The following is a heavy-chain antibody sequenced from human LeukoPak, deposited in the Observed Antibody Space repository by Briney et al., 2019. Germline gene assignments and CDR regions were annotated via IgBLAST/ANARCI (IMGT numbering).Heavy chain of an antibody. CDR1: GGSISSYY. CDR2: IYYSGST. Sequence: PSETLFLTCTVSGGSISSYYWSWIRQPPGKGLEWIGYIYYSGSTNYNPSLKSRVTISVDTSKNQFSLKLSSVTAADTAVYYCARGPYYDFWSGYYAPYYYYYGMDVWGQGTTVTVSS. V-gene: IGHV4-59*01. J-gene: IGHJ6*02. CDR3: ARGPYYDFWSGYYAPYYYYYGMDV. D-gene: IGHD3-3*01.